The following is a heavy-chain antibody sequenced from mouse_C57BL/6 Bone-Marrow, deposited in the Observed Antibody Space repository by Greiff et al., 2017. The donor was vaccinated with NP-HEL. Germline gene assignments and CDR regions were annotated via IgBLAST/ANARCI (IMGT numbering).Heavy chain of an antibody. CDR3: TPRDYDPWYFDV. Sequence: EVQLQQSGAELVRPGASVKLSCTASGFNIKDDYMHWVKQRPEQGLEWIGWIDPENGDTEYASKFQGKATITADTSSNTAYLQLSSLTSEDTAVYYCTPRDYDPWYFDVWGTGTTVTVSS. CDR1: GFNIKDDY. V-gene: IGHV14-4*01. D-gene: IGHD2-4*01. CDR2: IDPENGDT. J-gene: IGHJ1*03.